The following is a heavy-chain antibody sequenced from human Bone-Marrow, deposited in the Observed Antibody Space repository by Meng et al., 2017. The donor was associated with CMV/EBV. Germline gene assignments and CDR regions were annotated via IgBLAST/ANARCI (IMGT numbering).Heavy chain of an antibody. CDR2: IYWNDDK. Sequence: SGHTLVKPTQTLTLTCTFSGFSLSTSGVGVGWIRQPPGKALEWLALIYWNDDKRYSPSLKSRLTITKDTSKNQVVLTMTNMDPVDTATYYCARDLSEVLASDIWGQGTMVTVSS. J-gene: IGHJ3*02. D-gene: IGHD5-24*01. V-gene: IGHV2-5*01. CDR1: GFSLSTSGVG. CDR3: ARDLSEVLASDI.